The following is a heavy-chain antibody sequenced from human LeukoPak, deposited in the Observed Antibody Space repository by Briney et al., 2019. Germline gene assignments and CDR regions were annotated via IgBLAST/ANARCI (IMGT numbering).Heavy chain of an antibody. Sequence: GGSLRLSCAASGFIFRDYWMLWVRQAPGKGLEWVAVIWYDGSNKYYADSVKGRFTISRDNFKNTLYLQMNSLRAADTAVYYCARAQWLLPLDYWGQGTLVTVSS. J-gene: IGHJ4*02. CDR3: ARAQWLLPLDY. CDR2: IWYDGSNK. V-gene: IGHV3-33*08. D-gene: IGHD3-22*01. CDR1: GFIFRDYW.